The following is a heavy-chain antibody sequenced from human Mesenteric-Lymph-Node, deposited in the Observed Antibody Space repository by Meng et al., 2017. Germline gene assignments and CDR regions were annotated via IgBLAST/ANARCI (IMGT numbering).Heavy chain of an antibody. CDR2: NYYGGGT. V-gene: IGHV4-30-4*01. CDR3: ARVGWRQWSFDL. J-gene: IGHJ2*01. Sequence: RRQMWGDALWRCSQHRPSPCTVLCVCIISGDYFGSCIHPPPGEVLEFSGLNYYGGGTSYNPSLNRLVILSVNASNNQFSLQFSSVTAAAAAVYYCARVGWRQWSFDLWGRGTLVTVSS. D-gene: IGHD5-18*01. CDR1: CVCIISGDYF.